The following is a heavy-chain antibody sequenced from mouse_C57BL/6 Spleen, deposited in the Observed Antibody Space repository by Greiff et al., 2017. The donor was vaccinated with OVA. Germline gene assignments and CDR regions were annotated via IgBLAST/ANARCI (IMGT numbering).Heavy chain of an antibody. V-gene: IGHV5-4*03. J-gene: IGHJ2*01. Sequence: EVNVVESGGGLVKPGGSLKLSCAASGFTFSSYAMSWVRQTPEKRLEWVATISDGGSYTYYPDNVKGRFTISRDNAKNNLYLQMSHLKSEDTAMYYCAILTGRGNYFDYWGQGTTLTVSS. CDR2: ISDGGSYT. D-gene: IGHD4-1*01. CDR1: GFTFSSYA. CDR3: AILTGRGNYFDY.